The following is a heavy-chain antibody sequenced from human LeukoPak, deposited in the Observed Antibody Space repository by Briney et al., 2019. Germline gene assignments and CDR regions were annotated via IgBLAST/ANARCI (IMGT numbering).Heavy chain of an antibody. Sequence: PSEALSLTCTVSGGSITNDYWSWMRQPPGKGLEWIGHISYSGSTNYNPSLKSRVTISADTSKKQFSLKLNSVTAADTAVYYCARDTYDYGYTFDIWGQGTMVTVSS. CDR3: ARDTYDYGYTFDI. D-gene: IGHD3-16*01. V-gene: IGHV4-59*01. CDR1: GGSITNDY. J-gene: IGHJ3*02. CDR2: ISYSGST.